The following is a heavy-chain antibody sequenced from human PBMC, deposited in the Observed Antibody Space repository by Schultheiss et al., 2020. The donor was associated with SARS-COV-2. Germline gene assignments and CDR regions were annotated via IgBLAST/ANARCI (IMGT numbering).Heavy chain of an antibody. CDR1: GGSISSGGYY. Sequence: SETLSLTCTVSGGSISSGGYYWSWIRQHPGKGLEWIGYIYYTGSTNYNPSLRSRVTISLDTSKNQFSLKLSSVTAADTAVYYCARDVEMATIRAFDIWGQGTMVTVSS. J-gene: IGHJ3*02. V-gene: IGHV4-61*08. D-gene: IGHD5-24*01. CDR2: IYYTGST. CDR3: ARDVEMATIRAFDI.